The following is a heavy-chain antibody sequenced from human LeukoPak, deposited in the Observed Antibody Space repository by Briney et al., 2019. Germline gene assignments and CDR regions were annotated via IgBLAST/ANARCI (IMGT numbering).Heavy chain of an antibody. D-gene: IGHD2-2*01. CDR2: IKSKTDGGTT. CDR1: GFTFSNAW. J-gene: IGHJ5*02. V-gene: IGHV3-15*01. CDR3: TTDPIVVVPAAANWFDP. Sequence: GGSLRLSCAASGFTFSNAWMSWVRQAPGKGLEWVGRIKSKTDGGTTDYAAPVKGRFTISRDDSKNTLYRQMNSLKTEDTAVYYCTTDPIVVVPAAANWFDPWGQETLVTVSS.